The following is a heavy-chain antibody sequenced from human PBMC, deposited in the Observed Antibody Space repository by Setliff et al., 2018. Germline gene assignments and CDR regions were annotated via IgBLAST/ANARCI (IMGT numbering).Heavy chain of an antibody. CDR3: ARVRDGYPTFDY. J-gene: IGHJ4*02. V-gene: IGHV4-59*01. D-gene: IGHD5-12*01. CDR1: GGSISSYY. CDR2: IYYSGST. Sequence: SETLSLTCTVSGGSISSYYWSWIRQPPGKGLEWIGYIYYSGSTNYNPSLKSRVTISVDTSKNQFSLKLSSVTAADTAVYYCARVRDGYPTFDYWGQGTLGTVSS.